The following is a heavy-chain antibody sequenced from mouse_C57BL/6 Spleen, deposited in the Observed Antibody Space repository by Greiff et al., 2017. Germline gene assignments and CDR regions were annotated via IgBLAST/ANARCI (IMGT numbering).Heavy chain of an antibody. Sequence: QVQLQQPGAELVRPGTSVKLSCKASGYTFTSYWMHWVKQRPGQGLEWIGGIDPSDSYTNYNQKFKGKATLTVDTSSSTAYMQLISLTSEDSAVYYCARGDYGSWFAYWGQGTLVTVSA. V-gene: IGHV1-59*01. CDR2: IDPSDSYT. CDR3: ARGDYGSWFAY. CDR1: GYTFTSYW. D-gene: IGHD1-1*02. J-gene: IGHJ3*01.